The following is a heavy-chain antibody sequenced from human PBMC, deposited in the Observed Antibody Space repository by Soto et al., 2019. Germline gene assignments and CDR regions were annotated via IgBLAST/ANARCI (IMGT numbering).Heavy chain of an antibody. V-gene: IGHV4-34*01. J-gene: IGHJ3*02. CDR1: GGSFSDYY. D-gene: IGHD1-26*01. Sequence: SETLSLTCAVYGGSFSDYYWSWIRQPPGKGLEWIGEINHSGSTNYNPSLKSRVTISLDTSKNQFSLKLNSVTAADTAVYYCARGRRSYGGTGYSKAFDIWGQGTMVTVSS. CDR2: INHSGST. CDR3: ARGRRSYGGTGYSKAFDI.